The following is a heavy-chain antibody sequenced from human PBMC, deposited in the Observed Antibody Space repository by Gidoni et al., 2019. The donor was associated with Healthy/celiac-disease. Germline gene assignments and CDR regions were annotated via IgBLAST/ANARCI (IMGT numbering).Heavy chain of an antibody. CDR3: ARALGRDGYRGNYYYGMDV. D-gene: IGHD5-12*01. V-gene: IGHV3-30*04. CDR2: ISYDGSNK. CDR1: GFTFSSYA. Sequence: QVQLVESGGGVVQPGRSLRLSCAASGFTFSSYAMHWVRQAPGKGLEWVAVISYDGSNKYYADSVKGRFTISRDNSKNTLYLQMNSLRAEDTAVYYCARALGRDGYRGNYYYGMDVWGQGTTVTVSS. J-gene: IGHJ6*02.